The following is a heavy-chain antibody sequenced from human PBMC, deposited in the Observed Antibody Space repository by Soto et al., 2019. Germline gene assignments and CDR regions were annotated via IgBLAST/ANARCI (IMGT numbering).Heavy chain of an antibody. CDR3: ARDHAYYDFWSGYQVYYYYGMDV. V-gene: IGHV3-21*01. CDR1: GFTLSSYS. D-gene: IGHD3-3*01. Sequence: EVQLVESGGGLVKPGGSLRLSVAASGFTLSSYSRNWFRQAPGRGLEGASSISSSSSYIYYADSVKGRFTISRDNAKNSLYLQMNSLRAEDTAVYYCARDHAYYDFWSGYQVYYYYGMDVWGQGTTVTVSS. J-gene: IGHJ6*02. CDR2: ISSSSSYI.